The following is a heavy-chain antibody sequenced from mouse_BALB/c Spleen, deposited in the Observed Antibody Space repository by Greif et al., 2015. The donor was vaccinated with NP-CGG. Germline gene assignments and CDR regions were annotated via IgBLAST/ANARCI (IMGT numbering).Heavy chain of an antibody. CDR3: GITTATSAWFAY. Sequence: EVHLVESGPELVKPGASVKISCKASGYSFTGYFMNWVKQSHGKSLEWIGRINPYNGDTFYNQKFKGKATLTVDKSSSTAHMELLSLTSEDSAVYYCGITTATSAWFAYWGQGTLVTVSA. V-gene: IGHV1-37*01. CDR2: INPYNGDT. CDR1: GYSFTGYF. J-gene: IGHJ3*01. D-gene: IGHD1-2*01.